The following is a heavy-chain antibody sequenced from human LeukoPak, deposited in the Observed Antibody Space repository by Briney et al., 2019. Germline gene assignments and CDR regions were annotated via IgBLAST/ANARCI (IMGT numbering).Heavy chain of an antibody. CDR3: ASYYYDSSGYYYFDY. Sequence: SETLSLTCTVSGGSISSYYWSWIRQPPGKGLEWIGHIYYSGSTNYNPSLKSRVTISVDTSKNQFSLKLSSVTAADTAVYYCASYYYDSSGYYYFDYWGQGTLVTVSS. D-gene: IGHD3-22*01. CDR2: IYYSGST. J-gene: IGHJ4*02. V-gene: IGHV4-59*08. CDR1: GGSISSYY.